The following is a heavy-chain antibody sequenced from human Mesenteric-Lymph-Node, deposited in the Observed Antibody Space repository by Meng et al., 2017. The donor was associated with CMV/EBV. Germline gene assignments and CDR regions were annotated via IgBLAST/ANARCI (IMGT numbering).Heavy chain of an antibody. D-gene: IGHD2-2*01. CDR1: GFTFDDYG. J-gene: IGHJ4*02. Sequence: GGSLRLSCAASGFTFDDYGMSWVRQPPGKGLEWVSGIDWNGGSTGHADSVKGRFTISRDNAKKSLCLQMNGLRAEDTAVHSCARDLALYQLLLIILWGQGTLVTVSS. CDR3: ARDLALYQLLLIIL. CDR2: IDWNGGST. V-gene: IGHV3-20*04.